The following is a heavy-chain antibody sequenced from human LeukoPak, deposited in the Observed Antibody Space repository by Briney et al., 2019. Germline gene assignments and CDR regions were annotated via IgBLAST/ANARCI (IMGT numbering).Heavy chain of an antibody. V-gene: IGHV3-23*01. J-gene: IGHJ4*02. Sequence: GGSLRLSCAASGFTFGSYNMNWVRQAPGKGLEWVSYISGSGGSTYYADSVKGRFTISRDNSKNTLYLQMNSLRAEDTAVYYCAKSGYNRFDYWGQGTLVTVSS. CDR1: GFTFGSYN. D-gene: IGHD5-24*01. CDR3: AKSGYNRFDY. CDR2: ISGSGGST.